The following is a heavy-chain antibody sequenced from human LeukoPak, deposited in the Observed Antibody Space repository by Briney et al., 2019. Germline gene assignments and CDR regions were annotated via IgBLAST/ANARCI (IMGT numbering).Heavy chain of an antibody. CDR1: GFTFSSYG. J-gene: IGHJ5*02. Sequence: GGSLRLCCAASGFTFSSYGMHWVRQAPGKGLEWMAFIRYDGSNKYYADSVKGRFTISRDNSKSTLYLKMNTLRADDTAVYYCARGTADFWSGYYNWFDPWGQGTLVTVSS. CDR3: ARGTADFWSGYYNWFDP. V-gene: IGHV3-30*02. D-gene: IGHD3-3*01. CDR2: IRYDGSNK.